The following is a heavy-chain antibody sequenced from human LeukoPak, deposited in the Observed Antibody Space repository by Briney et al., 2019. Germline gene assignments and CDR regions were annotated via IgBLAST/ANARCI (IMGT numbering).Heavy chain of an antibody. CDR1: GYSISSGYY. Sequence: SETLSLTCTVSGYSISSGYYWGWIRQPPGKGLEWIGSIYHSGSTYYNPPLKSRVTISVDTSKNQFSLKLSSVTAADTAVYYCAREKGDSVVVVAATSNWFDPWGQGTLVTVSS. CDR3: AREKGDSVVVVAATSNWFDP. CDR2: IYHSGST. J-gene: IGHJ5*02. D-gene: IGHD2-15*01. V-gene: IGHV4-38-2*02.